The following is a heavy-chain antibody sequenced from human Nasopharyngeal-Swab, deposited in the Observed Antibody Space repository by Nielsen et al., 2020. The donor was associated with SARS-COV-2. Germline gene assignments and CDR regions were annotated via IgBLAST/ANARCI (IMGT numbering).Heavy chain of an antibody. CDR3: AKGSPDLFSLYDSSGYSPRYFDY. CDR1: GFTFSSYG. CDR2: ISYDGSNK. J-gene: IGHJ4*02. Sequence: GESLKISCAASGFTFSSYGMHWVRQAPGKGLEWVAVISYDGSNKYYADSVKGRFTISRDNSKNTLYLQMNSLRAEDTAVYYCAKGSPDLFSLYDSSGYSPRYFDYWGQETLVTVSS. V-gene: IGHV3-30*18. D-gene: IGHD3-22*01.